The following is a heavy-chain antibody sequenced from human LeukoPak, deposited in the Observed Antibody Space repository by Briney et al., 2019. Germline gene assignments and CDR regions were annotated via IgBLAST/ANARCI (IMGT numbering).Heavy chain of an antibody. CDR2: IYYSGNT. V-gene: IGHV4-39*02. D-gene: IGHD3-22*01. CDR3: ARERHYYDSSGYLPFDY. Sequence: SETLSLTCSVSGDSIRFSDYYWGWIRQPPGKGLEWIGSIYYSGNTYYNPSLETRVTISVDTSKNQFSLKLSSVTAADTAFYYCARERHYYDSSGYLPFDYWGQGTLVTVSS. J-gene: IGHJ4*02. CDR1: GDSIRFSDYY.